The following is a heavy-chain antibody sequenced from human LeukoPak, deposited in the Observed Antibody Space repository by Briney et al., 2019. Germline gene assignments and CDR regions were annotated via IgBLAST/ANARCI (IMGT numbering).Heavy chain of an antibody. Sequence: ASVKVSCKASGCTFTSYGISWVRQAPGQGLQWMGWISAYNGNTNYAQKLQGRVTMTTDTSTSTAYMELRSLTSDDTAIYYCARALYYDFWSGYAPYYYYMDVWGKGTTVTVSS. CDR2: ISAYNGNT. CDR3: ARALYYDFWSGYAPYYYYMDV. V-gene: IGHV1-18*01. D-gene: IGHD3-3*01. J-gene: IGHJ6*03. CDR1: GCTFTSYG.